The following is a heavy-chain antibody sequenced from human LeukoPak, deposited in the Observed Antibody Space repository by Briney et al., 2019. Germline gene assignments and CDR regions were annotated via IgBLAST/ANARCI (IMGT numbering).Heavy chain of an antibody. CDR3: ARGKAGTFYY. CDR1: GYTFTSYY. J-gene: IGHJ4*02. CDR2: INPNSGAT. D-gene: IGHD6-13*01. V-gene: IGHV1-2*02. Sequence: ASVEVSCKASGYTFTSYYMYWVRQAPGQGIEWMGWINPNSGATNSAQKFQGRVTMTRDTSISTAYMELSRLTSDDTAVYYCARGKAGTFYYWGQGTLVTVSS.